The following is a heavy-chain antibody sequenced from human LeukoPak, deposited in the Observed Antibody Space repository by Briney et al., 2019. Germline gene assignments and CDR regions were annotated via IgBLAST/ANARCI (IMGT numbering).Heavy chain of an antibody. CDR2: INSDGGTT. CDR1: GFTFGTYW. V-gene: IGHV3-74*01. J-gene: IGHJ4*02. Sequence: AGGSLRLSCGASGFTFGTYWMHWVRQAPGKGLVWVSGINSDGGTTTYADSVKGRFTISRDNAKNTLYLQMNSLRSEDTAVYYCARVDALIWSGYYAFDYWGQGTLVTVSS. D-gene: IGHD3-3*01. CDR3: ARVDALIWSGYYAFDY.